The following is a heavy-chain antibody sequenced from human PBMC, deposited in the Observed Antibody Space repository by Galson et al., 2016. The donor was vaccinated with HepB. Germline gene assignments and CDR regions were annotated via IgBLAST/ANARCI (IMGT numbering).Heavy chain of an antibody. V-gene: IGHV3-53*01. CDR3: ARDGEYYYGSGSYAET. Sequence: SLRLSCAASGFSVSSNYMSWVRQAPGKGLQWVSVIFSGGSTYYADYVKGRFTISRDNSKNTLHLQMNSLRAEDTAVYYCARDGEYYYGSGSYAETWGQGTLVTVSS. D-gene: IGHD3-10*01. CDR2: IFSGGST. J-gene: IGHJ5*02. CDR1: GFSVSSNY.